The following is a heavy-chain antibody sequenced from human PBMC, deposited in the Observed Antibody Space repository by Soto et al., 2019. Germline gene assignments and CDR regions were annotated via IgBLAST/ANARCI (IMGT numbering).Heavy chain of an antibody. CDR1: GFTFSSYG. Sequence: GGSLRLSCAASGFTFSSYGMHWVRQAPGKGLEWVAVIWYDGSNKYYADSVKGRFTISRDNSKNTLYLQMNSLRAEDTAVYYCAREYTPYGSGSYFDYWGQGTLVTVSS. J-gene: IGHJ4*02. CDR3: AREYTPYGSGSYFDY. V-gene: IGHV3-33*01. D-gene: IGHD3-10*01. CDR2: IWYDGSNK.